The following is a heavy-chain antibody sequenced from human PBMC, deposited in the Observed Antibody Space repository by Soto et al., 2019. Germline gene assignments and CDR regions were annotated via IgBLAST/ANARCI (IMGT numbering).Heavy chain of an antibody. J-gene: IGHJ6*02. CDR1: GITFSNYW. V-gene: IGHV3-74*01. Sequence: PGGSLRLSCAASGITFSNYWMEWVRQAPGKGLVWVSRIHSDGITTYYGDSVKGRFTISRDNAKSTVYLQMNSLGAEDTATYHCARGPRAPPPHDYGMDVWGQGTTVTVSS. CDR3: ARGPRAPPPHDYGMDV. CDR2: IHSDGITT.